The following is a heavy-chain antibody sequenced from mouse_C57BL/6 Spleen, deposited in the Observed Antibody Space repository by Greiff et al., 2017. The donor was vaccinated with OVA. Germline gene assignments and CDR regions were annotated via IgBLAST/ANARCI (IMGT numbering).Heavy chain of an antibody. J-gene: IGHJ1*03. CDR2: INYDGSST. CDR1: GFTFSDYY. D-gene: IGHD1-1*01. CDR3: ARDRPPITTLVATPHWYFDV. Sequence: DVKLVESEGGLVQPGSSMKLSCTASGFTFSDYYMAWVRQVPETGLEWVANINYDGSSTNTLDSLKSRFIISRDTAKKILYLQMSSLKSEDTATYYCARDRPPITTLVATPHWYFDVWGTGTTVTVSS. V-gene: IGHV5-16*01.